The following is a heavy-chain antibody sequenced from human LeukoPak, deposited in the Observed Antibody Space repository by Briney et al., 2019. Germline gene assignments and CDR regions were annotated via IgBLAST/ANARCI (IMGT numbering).Heavy chain of an antibody. Sequence: PGGSLRLSCAASGFTFSNAWMSWVRQAPGKGLEWVGRITKKIDGGTTEYAAPVKGRFTISRDDSKDTLYLQMNSLKTEDTAVYYCTRGPRPFDYWGQGTLVTVSS. J-gene: IGHJ4*02. CDR2: ITKKIDGGTT. V-gene: IGHV3-15*01. CDR3: TRGPRPFDY. CDR1: GFTFSNAW.